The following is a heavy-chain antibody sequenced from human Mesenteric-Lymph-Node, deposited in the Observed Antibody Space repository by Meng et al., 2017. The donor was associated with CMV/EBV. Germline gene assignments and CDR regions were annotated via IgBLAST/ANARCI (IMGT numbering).Heavy chain of an antibody. V-gene: IGHV3-66*01. J-gene: IGHJ6*01. CDR2: IYSDGRI. D-gene: IGHD3-10*01. Sequence: GESLKISCAASGFTVNDHHMRWVRQTPGKGLEWVSIIYSDGRIDYADSVRGRFTISRDNYKNMVHLQMGALRVDDTAVYYCARDQVVRGITFARNPKADQTYVMDVWGQGTTVTVSS. CDR3: ARDQVVRGITFARNPKADQTYVMDV. CDR1: GFTVNDHH.